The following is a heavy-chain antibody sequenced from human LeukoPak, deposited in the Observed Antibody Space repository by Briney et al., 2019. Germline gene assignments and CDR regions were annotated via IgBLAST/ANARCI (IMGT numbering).Heavy chain of an antibody. J-gene: IGHJ4*02. V-gene: IGHV4-39*07. CDR3: ATRMRYFDWQTTDY. Sequence: SETLSLTCTVSGGSISSSSYYWGWIRQPPGKGLEWIGSIYYSGSTYYNPSLKSRVTISVDTSKNQLSLKLSSVTAADTAVYYCATRMRYFDWQTTDYWGQGTLVTVSS. CDR2: IYYSGST. CDR1: GGSISSSSYY. D-gene: IGHD3-9*01.